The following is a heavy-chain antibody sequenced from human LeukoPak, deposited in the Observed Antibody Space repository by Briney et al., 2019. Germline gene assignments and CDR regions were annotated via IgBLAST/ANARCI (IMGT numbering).Heavy chain of an antibody. J-gene: IGHJ3*02. Sequence: TGGSLRLSCAASGFTFSTYWMSWVRQAPGKGLEWVATIKQDGSEKFYVDSMQGRCTISRDNAKNSLFLQMNSLRAEDTAVYYCASPNSGQSFDIWGQGTMVTVSS. CDR2: IKQDGSEK. D-gene: IGHD5-12*01. V-gene: IGHV3-7*05. CDR1: GFTFSTYW. CDR3: ASPNSGQSFDI.